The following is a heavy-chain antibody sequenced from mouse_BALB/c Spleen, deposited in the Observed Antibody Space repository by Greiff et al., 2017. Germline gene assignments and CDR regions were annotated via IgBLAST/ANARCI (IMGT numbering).Heavy chain of an antibody. Sequence: EVMLVESGGGLVQPGGSRKLSCAASGFTFSSFGMHWVRQAPEKGLEWVAYISSGSSTIYYADTVKGRFTSSRDNPKNTLFLQMTSLRSEDTAMYYCARSYYGNYFDYWGQGTTLTVSS. V-gene: IGHV5-17*02. CDR3: ARSYYGNYFDY. D-gene: IGHD2-10*01. J-gene: IGHJ2*01. CDR1: GFTFSSFG. CDR2: ISSGSSTI.